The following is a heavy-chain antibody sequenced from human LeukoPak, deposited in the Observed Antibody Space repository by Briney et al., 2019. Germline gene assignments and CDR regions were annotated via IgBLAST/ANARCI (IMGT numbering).Heavy chain of an antibody. CDR2: INHSGST. CDR3: ARVVVPAAIDAFDI. J-gene: IGHJ3*02. CDR1: GGSFSGYY. D-gene: IGHD2-2*02. Sequence: SENLSLTCAVYGGSFSGYYWSWIRQPPGKGLEWIGEINHSGSTNYNPSLKSRVTISVDTSKNQFSLKLSSVTAADTAVYYCARVVVPAAIDAFDIWGQGTMVTVSS. V-gene: IGHV4-34*01.